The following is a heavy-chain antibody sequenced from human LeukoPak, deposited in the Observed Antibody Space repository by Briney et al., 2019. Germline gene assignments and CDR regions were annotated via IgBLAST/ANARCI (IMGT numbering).Heavy chain of an antibody. CDR2: INPNSGDT. V-gene: IGHV1-2*02. D-gene: IGHD3-10*01. J-gene: IGHJ3*02. CDR3: ARGRLGSGSQYDAFDI. CDR1: GYTLTGYY. Sequence: ASVKVSCKASGYTLTGYYMHWVRQAPGQGLEWMGWINPNSGDTNYAQKFQGRVTMTRDTSISTAYMELSRLTSDDKAVFYCARGRLGSGSQYDAFDIWGQGTMVTVSS.